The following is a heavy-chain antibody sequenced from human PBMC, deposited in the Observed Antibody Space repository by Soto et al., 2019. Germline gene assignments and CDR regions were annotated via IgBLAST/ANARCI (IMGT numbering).Heavy chain of an antibody. V-gene: IGHV5-51*01. CDR2: IYPGDSDT. CDR1: GYSFTSYW. J-gene: IGHJ6*02. CDR3: ARLGSKRANDFWSGYYTGPYGMDV. D-gene: IGHD3-3*01. Sequence: GESLKISCKGSGYSFTSYWIGWVRQMPGKGLEWMGIIYPGDSDTRYSPSFQGQVTISADKSISTAYLQWSSLKASDTAMYYCARLGSKRANDFWSGYYTGPYGMDVWGQGTTVTVSS.